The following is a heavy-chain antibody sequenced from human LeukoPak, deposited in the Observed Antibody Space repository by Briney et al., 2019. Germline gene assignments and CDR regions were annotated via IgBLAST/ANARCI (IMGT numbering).Heavy chain of an antibody. CDR1: GFTFSSYS. J-gene: IGHJ3*02. D-gene: IGHD3-10*01. CDR2: ISSSSSYI. V-gene: IGHV3-21*01. Sequence: GGSLRLSCAASGFTFSSYSMNWVRQAPGKGLEWVSSISSSSSYIYYADSVKGRFTISRDNAKNSLYLRMNSLRAEDTAVYYCAREEITMVRGVPNDAFDIWGQGTMVTVSS. CDR3: AREEITMVRGVPNDAFDI.